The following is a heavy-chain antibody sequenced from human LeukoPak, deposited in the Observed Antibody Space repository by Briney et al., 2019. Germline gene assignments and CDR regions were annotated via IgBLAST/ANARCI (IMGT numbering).Heavy chain of an antibody. J-gene: IGHJ4*02. CDR1: GLKFADYD. CDR2: IRNTVYGGTI. V-gene: IGHV3-49*03. Sequence: GGSLRLSCSVSGLKFADYDMSWLRQAPGKGLEWDGLIRNTVYGGTIKYAAAVKGRFTISRDDSKSIAYLQMNSLQSEDTAVYYCVRDDDRPDNGLDYWGQGTLVTVSS. CDR3: VRDDDRPDNGLDY. D-gene: IGHD3-22*01.